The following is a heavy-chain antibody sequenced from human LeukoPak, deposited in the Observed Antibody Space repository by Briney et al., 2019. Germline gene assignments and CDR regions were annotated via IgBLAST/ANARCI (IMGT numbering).Heavy chain of an antibody. V-gene: IGHV3-30*03. Sequence: PGGSLRLSCAASGFTFSSYGMHWVRQAPGKGLEWVAVISYDGSNKYYADSVKGRFTIYRDNSKNTLYLQMNSLRAEDTAVYYCAIKTSEYYYGSGSNFQHWGQGTLVTVSS. CDR2: ISYDGSNK. D-gene: IGHD3-10*01. CDR3: AIKTSEYYYGSGSNFQH. CDR1: GFTFSSYG. J-gene: IGHJ1*01.